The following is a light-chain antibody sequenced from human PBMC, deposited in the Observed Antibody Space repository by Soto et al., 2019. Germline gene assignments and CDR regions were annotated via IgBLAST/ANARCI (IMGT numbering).Light chain of an antibody. Sequence: ATQMTQSASSLSASVGDRITITWRASRGIGSDLGWYQQKPGKAPTLLIYEASNLQSGVPSRFRGSGYGTEFTLTVSSLQPEDFATYYCLQDHDDSWTFGQGTKVDIK. J-gene: IGKJ1*01. V-gene: IGKV1-6*01. CDR2: EAS. CDR3: LQDHDDSWT. CDR1: RGIGSD.